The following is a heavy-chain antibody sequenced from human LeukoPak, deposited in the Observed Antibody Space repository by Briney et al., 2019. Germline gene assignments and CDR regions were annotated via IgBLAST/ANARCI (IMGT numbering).Heavy chain of an antibody. CDR1: GFTLSSYA. V-gene: IGHV3-23*01. D-gene: IGHD6-19*01. Sequence: GFLRPSCAASGFTLSSYAMSWVRPAPGKGLEWVSTIRGSGGGGTTYYADSVKGRFTISRDNSKNKLYLQMNSLRAEDTAVYSCAKDLYTTGWWGYFDYWGQGTLVTVSS. J-gene: IGHJ4*02. CDR3: AKDLYTTGWWGYFDY. CDR2: IRGSGGGGTT.